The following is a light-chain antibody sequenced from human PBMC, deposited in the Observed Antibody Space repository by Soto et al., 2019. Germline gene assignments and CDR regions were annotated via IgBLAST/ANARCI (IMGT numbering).Light chain of an antibody. CDR1: QSVGSNY. Sequence: EIVLTQFPGTLSLSPGEIATLYFRASQSVGSNYLAWYQQRPGQPPNLLIFGASHRAPDIPDRFSGSGSGTDFTLTISRLEPEDFAVYYCQQYYNWPPFTFGPGTKVDIK. V-gene: IGKV3-20*01. CDR3: QQYYNWPPFT. CDR2: GAS. J-gene: IGKJ3*01.